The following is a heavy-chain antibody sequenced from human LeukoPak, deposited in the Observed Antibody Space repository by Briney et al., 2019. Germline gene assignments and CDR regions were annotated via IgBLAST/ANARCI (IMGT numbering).Heavy chain of an antibody. D-gene: IGHD3-10*01. J-gene: IGHJ4*02. Sequence: GGSLRLSCAASGFSFNNYWMSWVRQAPGKGLEWVANIKQDGSEKHYVDSVKGRFTISTDNAKNSLYLQMNSLRAEDTAVYYCAREPSYYGSGSLDYWGQGTLVTVSS. V-gene: IGHV3-7*03. CDR3: AREPSYYGSGSLDY. CDR1: GFSFNNYW. CDR2: IKQDGSEK.